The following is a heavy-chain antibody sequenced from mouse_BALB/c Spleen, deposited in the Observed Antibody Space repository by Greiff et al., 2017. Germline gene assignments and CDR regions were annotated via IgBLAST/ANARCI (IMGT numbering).Heavy chain of an antibody. V-gene: IGHV14-3*02. CDR2: IDPANGNT. J-gene: IGHJ3*01. Sequence: EVKLMESGAELVTPGASVKLSCTASVFNFKDTYLHWVKQRPEQGLEWIGRIDPANGNTKYDPKFQGKATITADTSSNTAYLQLSSLTSEDTAVYYCAGDAAGLAYWGQGTLVTVAA. D-gene: IGHD2-13*01. CDR1: VFNFKDTY. CDR3: AGDAAGLAY.